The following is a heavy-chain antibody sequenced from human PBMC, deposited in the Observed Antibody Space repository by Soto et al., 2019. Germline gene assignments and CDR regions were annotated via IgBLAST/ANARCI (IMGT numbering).Heavy chain of an antibody. Sequence: QVQLVQSGAEVKKPGSSVKVSCKASGGTFNIYAISWVRQAPGQGLEWMGGLIPIFGTSYYAQKLQGRVTIAADESTSTAYMDLSSLISEDTAVYYCASRVGASIGGAFEIWGQGTLVTVSS. CDR3: ASRVGASIGGAFEI. V-gene: IGHV1-69*12. CDR2: LIPIFGTS. D-gene: IGHD1-26*01. J-gene: IGHJ3*02. CDR1: GGTFNIYA.